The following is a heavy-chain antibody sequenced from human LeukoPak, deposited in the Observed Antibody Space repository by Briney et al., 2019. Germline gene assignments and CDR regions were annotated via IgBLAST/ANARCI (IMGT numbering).Heavy chain of an antibody. V-gene: IGHV4-59*12. CDR2: VFYTGTS. CDR1: GGSISSYY. J-gene: IGHJ4*02. Sequence: PSETLSLTCTVSGGSISSYYWCWIRQPPGKGLEWIGHVFYTGTSNYSPSLKSRVTISVDTSKNQVSLKLSSVTAADTAVYYCAREGFYYGSGNYYGGDYWGQGTLVTVSS. CDR3: AREGFYYGSGNYYGGDY. D-gene: IGHD3-10*01.